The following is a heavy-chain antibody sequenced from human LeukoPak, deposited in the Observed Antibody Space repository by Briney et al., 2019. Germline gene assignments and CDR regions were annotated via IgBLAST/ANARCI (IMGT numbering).Heavy chain of an antibody. V-gene: IGHV3-23*01. CDR3: AKPLEWELPFAAPDY. D-gene: IGHD1-26*01. J-gene: IGHJ4*02. CDR1: GFTFSSYA. CDR2: ISGSGGST. Sequence: GGSLRLSRAASGFTFSSYAVSWVRQAPGKGLEWVSAISGSGGSTYYADSVKGRFTISRDNSKNTLYLQMNSLRAEDTAVYYCAKPLEWELPFAAPDYWGQGTLVTVSS.